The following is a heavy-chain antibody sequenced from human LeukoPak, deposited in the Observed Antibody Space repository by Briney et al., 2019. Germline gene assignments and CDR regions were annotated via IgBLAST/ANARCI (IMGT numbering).Heavy chain of an antibody. D-gene: IGHD3-10*01. CDR3: AREVVLHGYMVRGVKSGLDV. CDR1: GGSVSSYY. J-gene: IGHJ6*02. CDR2: IYHSGST. V-gene: IGHV4-59*02. Sequence: SETLSLTCTVSGGSVSSYYWSWIRQSPGRGLEWIGYIYHSGSTNYNPSLKSRVTMSVDTSKNQFSLKLTSLTAADSALCYCAREVVLHGYMVRGVKSGLDVWGQGTTVTVSS.